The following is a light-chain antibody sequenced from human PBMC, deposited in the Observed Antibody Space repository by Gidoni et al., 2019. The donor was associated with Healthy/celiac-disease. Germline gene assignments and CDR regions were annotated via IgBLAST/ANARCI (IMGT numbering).Light chain of an antibody. CDR1: QSVSSY. CDR2: DAS. Sequence: EIVFTQSPATLSLSPGERATLSCRASQSVSSYLAWYQQKPGQAPRLLIYDASNRATGIPARFRGSGSGTDFTLTISSLEPEDFAVYYCQQSSNWPPAVTFGQGTRLEIK. V-gene: IGKV3-11*01. J-gene: IGKJ5*01. CDR3: QQSSNWPPAVT.